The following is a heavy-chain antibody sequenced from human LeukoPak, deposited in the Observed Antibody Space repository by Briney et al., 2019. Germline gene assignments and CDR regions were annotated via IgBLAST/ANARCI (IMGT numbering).Heavy chain of an antibody. CDR3: ASTYSRGLGTSADY. J-gene: IGHJ4*02. CDR2: ISSSSSYI. D-gene: IGHD6-13*01. V-gene: IGHV3-21*01. Sequence: GGSLRLSCAASGFTFSSYSMNWVRQAPGKGLEWVSSISSSSSYIYYADSVKGRFTIPRDNAKNSLYLQMNSLRAEDTAVYYCASTYSRGLGTSADYWGQGTLVTVSS. CDR1: GFTFSSYS.